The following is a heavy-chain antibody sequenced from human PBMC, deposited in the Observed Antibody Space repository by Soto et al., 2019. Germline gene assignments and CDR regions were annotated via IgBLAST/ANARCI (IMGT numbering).Heavy chain of an antibody. J-gene: IGHJ6*02. Sequence: EVQLVESGGGLVQPGGSLRLSCAASEFAFNTYWMHWLRQVPGKGLEWVSRINGDGITRTYADSVKGRFTISRDNAENILYLQMNSLRAEDTAVYYCARDKAYGLDVWGQGTTVTVSS. CDR2: INGDGITR. CDR3: ARDKAYGLDV. V-gene: IGHV3-74*01. CDR1: EFAFNTYW.